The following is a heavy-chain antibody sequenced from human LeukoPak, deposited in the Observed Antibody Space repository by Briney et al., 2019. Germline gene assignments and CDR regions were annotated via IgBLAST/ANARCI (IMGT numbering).Heavy chain of an antibody. CDR2: IKQDGSEK. D-gene: IGHD3-10*01. CDR1: GFTFSSDW. Sequence: GGSLRLSCAASGFTFSSDWMSWVRQAPGKGLEWVANIKQDGSEKYYVDSVKGRSTISRDNAKNSLYLQMNSLRAEDTAVYYCARGRGSGSYPSYYYYYYMDVWGKGTTVTVSS. V-gene: IGHV3-7*01. CDR3: ARGRGSGSYPSYYYYYYMDV. J-gene: IGHJ6*03.